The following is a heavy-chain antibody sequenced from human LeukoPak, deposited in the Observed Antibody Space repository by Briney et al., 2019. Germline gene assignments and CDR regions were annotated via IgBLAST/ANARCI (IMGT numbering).Heavy chain of an antibody. CDR2: IYSGGST. CDR3: ARRYDF. CDR1: GFTVSSNY. D-gene: IGHD3-16*02. J-gene: IGHJ4*02. Sequence: GGSLRLSXAASGFTVSSNYMSWVRQAPGKGLEWVSVIYSGGSTYYADSVKGRFTISRDNSKNTLYLQMNSLRAEDTAVYYCARRYDFWGQGTLVTVSS. V-gene: IGHV3-66*02.